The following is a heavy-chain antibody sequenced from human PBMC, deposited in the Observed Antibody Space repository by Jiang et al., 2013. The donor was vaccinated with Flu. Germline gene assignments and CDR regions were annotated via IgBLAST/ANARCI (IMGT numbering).Heavy chain of an antibody. Sequence: PGLVKSSQTLSLTCTVSGGSISSGDFYWGWIRRPPGKGLEFFGYIYYTGNAYYSPSLKRRGIISLDASNNQFSLRLTSVTAADTAVYYCVAATSVTMWAFDVWGQGTMVNVSS. D-gene: IGHD3-10*02. CDR2: IYYTGNA. CDR1: GGSISSGDFY. V-gene: IGHV4-30-4*01. CDR3: VAATSVTMWAFDV. J-gene: IGHJ3*01.